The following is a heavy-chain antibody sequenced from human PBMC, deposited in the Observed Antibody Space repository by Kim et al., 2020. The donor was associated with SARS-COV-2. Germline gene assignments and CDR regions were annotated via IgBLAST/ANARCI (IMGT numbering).Heavy chain of an antibody. CDR1: GFTFSSFA. CDR2: ISFDGSNK. J-gene: IGHJ4*02. Sequence: GGSLRLSCAASGFTFSSFAMHWVRQAPGKGLEWVAVISFDGSNKYFADSVKGRFSISRDNSKNTLYLQMNSLRAEDTAVYYCAREDLWFQYYFDYWGQGTLVTVSS. D-gene: IGHD3-10*01. CDR3: AREDLWFQYYFDY. V-gene: IGHV3-30-3*01.